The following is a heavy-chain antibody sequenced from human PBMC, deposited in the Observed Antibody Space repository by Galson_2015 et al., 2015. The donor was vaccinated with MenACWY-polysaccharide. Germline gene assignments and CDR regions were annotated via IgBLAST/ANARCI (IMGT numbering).Heavy chain of an antibody. CDR2: IYDSGGT. V-gene: IGHV4-31*03. CDR1: VGSIRSRGFH. CDR3: AGITSTETSYGWFDP. Sequence: TLSLTCTVSVGSIRSRGFHWTWILQHPEKGLQWTGYIYDSGGTYYNLSLKSRVSISVDKSRNDFSLNLSSVLAVNTAVYYYAGITSTETSYGWFDPWGQGTLVTVSS. J-gene: IGHJ5*02. D-gene: IGHD4-17*01.